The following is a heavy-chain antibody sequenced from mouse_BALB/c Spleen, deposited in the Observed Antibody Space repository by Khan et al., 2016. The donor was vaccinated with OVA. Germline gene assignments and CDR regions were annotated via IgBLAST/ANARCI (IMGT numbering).Heavy chain of an antibody. Sequence: QVRLQQSGAELARPGASVKMSCKASGYTFTSYTIHWIKQRPGQGLEWIGYINPSSGYTNYNQKFKDKATLTADKSSTTAYMQLSRLTSDDSAVYYCARDGAYYRNDGWFAYWGQGTLVTVSA. V-gene: IGHV1-4*01. CDR3: ARDGAYYRNDGWFAY. D-gene: IGHD2-14*01. CDR2: INPSSGYT. J-gene: IGHJ3*01. CDR1: GYTFTSYT.